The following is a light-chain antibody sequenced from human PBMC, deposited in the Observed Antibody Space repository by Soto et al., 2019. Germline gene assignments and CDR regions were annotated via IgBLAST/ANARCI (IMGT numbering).Light chain of an antibody. CDR3: AAWDDSLSGGV. J-gene: IGLJ3*02. Sequence: QAVVTQPPSASGTPGQRVTISCSGGSSNIGSSYVYWYQRLPGTAPKLLIYTNSQRPSGVPDRFSGSKSGTSASLAISGLRSEDEADYYCAAWDDSLSGGVFGGGTKLTVL. CDR1: SSNIGSSY. CDR2: TNS. V-gene: IGLV1-47*02.